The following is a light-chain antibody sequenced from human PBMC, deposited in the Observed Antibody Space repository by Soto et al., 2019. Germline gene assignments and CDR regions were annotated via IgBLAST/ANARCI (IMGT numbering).Light chain of an antibody. CDR2: DVS. CDR1: SSDVGGYNF. Sequence: QSALTQPHSVSGSPGQSVAISCTGTSSDVGGYNFVSWYQLYPGRAPKLMIYDVSERPSWVTDRFSGSKSGNTASLTISGLQAEDEADYYCCSYAGNYVVFGGGTKLTVL. J-gene: IGLJ2*01. V-gene: IGLV2-11*01. CDR3: CSYAGNYVV.